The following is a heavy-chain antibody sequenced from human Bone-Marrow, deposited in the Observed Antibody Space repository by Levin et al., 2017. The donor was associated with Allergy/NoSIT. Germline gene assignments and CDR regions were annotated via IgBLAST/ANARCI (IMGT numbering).Heavy chain of an antibody. CDR2: ILNDGSDK. Sequence: GESLKISCAASGFTFRSYGMHWVRQAPGKGLEWVTFILNDGSDKYYADSVKGRFTISRDNSKNTLYLQMNGLRPDDTAVYYCGTARNSNAFDLWGQGTTVTVSS. J-gene: IGHJ3*01. CDR1: GFTFRSYG. D-gene: IGHD1-14*01. CDR3: GTARNSNAFDL. V-gene: IGHV3-30*03.